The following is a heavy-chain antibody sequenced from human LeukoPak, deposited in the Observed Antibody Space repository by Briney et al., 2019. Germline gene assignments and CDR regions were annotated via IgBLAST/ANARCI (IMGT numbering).Heavy chain of an antibody. CDR2: IYPGDSDT. Sequence: GEPLKIYCKGSGYDFASYLIGWVRQMPGKGLEWMGIIYPGDSDTTYSPSFQGQVTISADKSISTAYLQWSSLKTSDTAMYYCARNDAFDIWGQGTMVTVSS. J-gene: IGHJ3*02. CDR3: ARNDAFDI. V-gene: IGHV5-51*01. CDR1: GYDFASYL.